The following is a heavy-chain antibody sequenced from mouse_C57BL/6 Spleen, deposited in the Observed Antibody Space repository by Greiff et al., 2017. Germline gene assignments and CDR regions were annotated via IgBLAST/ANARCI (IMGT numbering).Heavy chain of an antibody. CDR3: AREGYGNYFDY. Sequence: LMESGAELVKPGASVKISCKASGYAFSSYWMNWVKQRPGKGLEWIGQIYPGDGDTNYNGKFKGKATLTADKSSSTAYMQLSSLTSEDSAVYFCAREGYGNYFDYWGQGTTLTVSS. J-gene: IGHJ2*01. D-gene: IGHD2-1*01. CDR2: IYPGDGDT. CDR1: GYAFSSYW. V-gene: IGHV1-80*01.